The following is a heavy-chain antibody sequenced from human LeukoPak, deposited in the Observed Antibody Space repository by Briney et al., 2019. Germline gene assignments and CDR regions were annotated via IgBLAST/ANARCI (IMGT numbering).Heavy chain of an antibody. CDR1: GDSISTSRYY. J-gene: IGHJ4*02. D-gene: IGHD1-1*01. CDR3: ARHRAATTLPTEL. Sequence: SETLSLTCTVSGDSISTSRYYRGWIRQPPGKGLEWIASISYSGSTYYSPSLKSRVTISVDTSKNQFSLRVTSVTAADTAVYYCARHRAATTLPTELWGQGTLVTVSA. CDR2: ISYSGST. V-gene: IGHV4-39*01.